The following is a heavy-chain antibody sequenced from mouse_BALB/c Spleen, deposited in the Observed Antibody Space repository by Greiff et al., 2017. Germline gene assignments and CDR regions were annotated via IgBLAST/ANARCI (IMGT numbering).Heavy chain of an antibody. J-gene: IGHJ3*01. V-gene: IGHV1S135*01. CDR1: GYAFTSYN. D-gene: IGHD1-1*01. CDR2: IDPYNGGT. Sequence: VHVKQSGPELVKPGASVKVSCKASGYAFTSYNMYWVKQSHGKSLEWIGYIDPYNGGTSYNQKFKGKATLTVDKSSSTAYMHLNSLTSEDSAVYYCAREITTVYRGFAYWGQGTLVTVSA. CDR3: AREITTVYRGFAY.